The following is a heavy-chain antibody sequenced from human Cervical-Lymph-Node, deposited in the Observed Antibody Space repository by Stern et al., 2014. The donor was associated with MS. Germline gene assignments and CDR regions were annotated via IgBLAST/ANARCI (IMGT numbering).Heavy chain of an antibody. CDR1: GGTFNSYV. D-gene: IGHD6-6*01. CDR3: ARGGIGSSRLYYHFYGMDV. Sequence: QVQLVQSGAEVKKPGSSVKVSCKASGGTFNSYVISWVRQAPGQGLEWMAGFVTLVSTTHYAQKLQGRVTITADESRSTTYMELTSLRSDDTAVYYCARGGIGSSRLYYHFYGMDVWGQGTTVTVSS. J-gene: IGHJ6*02. CDR2: FVTLVSTT. V-gene: IGHV1-69*01.